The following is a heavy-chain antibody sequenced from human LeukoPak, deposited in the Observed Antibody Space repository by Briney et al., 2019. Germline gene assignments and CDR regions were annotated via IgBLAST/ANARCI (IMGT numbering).Heavy chain of an antibody. V-gene: IGHV1-3*01. J-gene: IGHJ6*02. CDR1: GYTYTSYA. Sequence: ASVKVSCKASGYTYTSYAMHWVRQAPGQRLEWMGWINAGNGNTKYSQKFQGRVTITRDTSASTAYMELSSLRSEDTAVYYCARGTWEQWLVPSSYYYYGMDVWGQGTTVTASS. D-gene: IGHD6-19*01. CDR3: ARGTWEQWLVPSSYYYYGMDV. CDR2: INAGNGNT.